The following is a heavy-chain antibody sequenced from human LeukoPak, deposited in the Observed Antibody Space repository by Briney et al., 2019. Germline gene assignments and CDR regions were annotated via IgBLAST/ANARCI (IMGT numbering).Heavy chain of an antibody. Sequence: GGSLRLSCAASGFTVSSNYMSWVRQAPGKGLEWVSVIYSGGSTYYADSVKGRFTISRDNSKNTLYLQMNSLRAEDTAVYYCARVVEVAWFDPWGQGTLVTVSS. CDR2: IYSGGST. J-gene: IGHJ5*02. D-gene: IGHD2-21*01. CDR1: GFTVSSNY. V-gene: IGHV3-53*01. CDR3: ARVVEVAWFDP.